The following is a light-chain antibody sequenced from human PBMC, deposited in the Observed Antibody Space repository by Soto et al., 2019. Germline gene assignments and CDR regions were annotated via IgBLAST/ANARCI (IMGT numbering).Light chain of an antibody. V-gene: IGKV2-30*02. CDR1: QSLVRRDGNTC. J-gene: IGKJ1*01. CDR2: RVS. CDR3: IQGTYRRT. Sequence: DDVISQSPLSLPVTLGQHDSISCRASQSLVRRDGNTCLNWYQQRPGQAPRRLIYRVSNWECGVPDRFSGSGSATDFTLKISRLEAEDFGVYYCIQGTYRRTFGEGTKVDIK.